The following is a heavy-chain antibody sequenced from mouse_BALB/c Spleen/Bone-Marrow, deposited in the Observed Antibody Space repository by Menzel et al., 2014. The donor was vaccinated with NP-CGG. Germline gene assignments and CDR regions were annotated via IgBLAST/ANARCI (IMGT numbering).Heavy chain of an antibody. CDR3: ARDMCDGLRWYFDV. J-gene: IGHJ1*01. V-gene: IGHV7-3*02. D-gene: IGHD2-3*01. CDR2: IRNKANGYTT. CDR1: GFTFTDYY. Sequence: EVKLQESGGGLVQPGGSLKLSCAPSGFTFTDYYMSWVRQPPGKALEWLGFIRNKANGYTTDYSASVKGRFTISRDNSQSILYLQMNTLRAEDSATYYCARDMCDGLRWYFDVWGAGTTVTVSS.